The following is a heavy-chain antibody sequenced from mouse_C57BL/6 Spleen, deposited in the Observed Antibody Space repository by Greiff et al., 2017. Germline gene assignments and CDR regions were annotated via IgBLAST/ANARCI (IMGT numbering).Heavy chain of an antibody. CDR3: ARYGAAQGLDY. V-gene: IGHV1-61*01. CDR1: GYTFTSYW. J-gene: IGHJ2*01. Sequence: QVQLKQPGAELVRPGSSVKLSCKASGYTFTSYWMDWVKQRPGQGLEWIGNIYPSDSETHYNQKFKDKATLTVDKSSSTAYMQLSSLTSEDSAVYYCARYGAAQGLDYWGQGTTLTVSS. CDR2: IYPSDSET. D-gene: IGHD3-2*02.